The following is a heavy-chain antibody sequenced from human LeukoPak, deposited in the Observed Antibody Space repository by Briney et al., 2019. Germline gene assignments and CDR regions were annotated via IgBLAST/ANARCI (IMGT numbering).Heavy chain of an antibody. CDR1: GGSISSSSYY. CDR3: AREPLRPTPWGAFDI. J-gene: IGHJ3*02. V-gene: IGHV4-39*07. Sequence: SETLSLTCSVSGGSISSSSYYWGWIRQPPGKGLEWIGNIYYSGSTYYHPPLNSRVTISVDTSKNQFSLKLSSVTAADTAVYYCAREPLRPTPWGAFDIWGQGIMVTVSS. D-gene: IGHD3-16*01. CDR2: IYYSGST.